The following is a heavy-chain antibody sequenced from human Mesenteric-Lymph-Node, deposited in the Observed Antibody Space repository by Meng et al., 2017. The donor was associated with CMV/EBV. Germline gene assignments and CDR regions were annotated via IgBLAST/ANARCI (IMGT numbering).Heavy chain of an antibody. CDR2: ISYDGSNK. CDR3: ARPPNFWSGYWGV. CDR1: GFTFSSYA. V-gene: IGHV3-30*04. D-gene: IGHD3-3*01. Sequence: GGSLRLSCAASGFTFSSYAMHWVRQAPGKGLEWVAVISYDGSNKYYADSVKGRFTISRDNSKNTLYLQMNSLRAEDTAVYYCARPPNFWSGYWGVWGQGTTVTVSS. J-gene: IGHJ6*02.